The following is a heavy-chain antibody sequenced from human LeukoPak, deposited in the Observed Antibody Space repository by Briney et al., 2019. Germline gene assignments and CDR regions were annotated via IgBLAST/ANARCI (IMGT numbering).Heavy chain of an antibody. CDR3: AGGMTVGP. CDR1: GFTFTNAW. J-gene: IGHJ5*02. D-gene: IGHD1-14*01. V-gene: IGHV3-30-3*01. Sequence: GGSLRLSCAASGFTFTNAWMSWVRQAPGKGLEWVAVISYDGSNKYYADSVKGRFTISRDNSKNTLYLQMNSLRAEDTAVYYCAGGMTVGPWGQGTLVTVSS. CDR2: ISYDGSNK.